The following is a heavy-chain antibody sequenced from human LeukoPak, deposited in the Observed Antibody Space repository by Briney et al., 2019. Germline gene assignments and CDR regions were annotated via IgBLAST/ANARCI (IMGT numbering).Heavy chain of an antibody. V-gene: IGHV1-69*01. Sequence: GASVKVSCTASGGTFGSYAISWVRQAPGQGLGWMGGIIPIFGTANYAQKFQGRVTITADESTSTAYMELSSLRSEDTAVYYCARLIAAAGPHPIDYWGQGTLVTVSS. CDR2: IIPIFGTA. J-gene: IGHJ4*02. CDR1: GGTFGSYA. D-gene: IGHD6-13*01. CDR3: ARLIAAAGPHPIDY.